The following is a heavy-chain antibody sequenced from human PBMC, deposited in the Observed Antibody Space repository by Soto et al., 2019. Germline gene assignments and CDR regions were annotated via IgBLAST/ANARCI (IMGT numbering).Heavy chain of an antibody. CDR1: GGSISSCGYY. Sequence: TLSLTCTVSGGSISSCGYYWSWIRQHPGKGLEWIGYIYYSGSTYYNPSLKSRVTISVDTSKNQFSLKLSSVTAADTAVYYCARERAEVVAATTYFDYWGQGTLVTVSS. CDR3: ARERAEVVAATTYFDY. D-gene: IGHD2-15*01. V-gene: IGHV4-31*03. CDR2: IYYSGST. J-gene: IGHJ4*02.